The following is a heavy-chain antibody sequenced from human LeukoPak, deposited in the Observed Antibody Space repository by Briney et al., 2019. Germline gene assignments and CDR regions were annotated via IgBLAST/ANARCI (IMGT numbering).Heavy chain of an antibody. V-gene: IGHV3-66*01. CDR1: GFTVSSNY. CDR3: APAFYCSSAGCPD. D-gene: IGHD2-2*01. Sequence: PGGSLRLSCAASGFTVSSNYMSWVRQAPGKGLEWVSVIYSGGSTYYADSVKGRFTISRDNAENSLFLQMISLRAEDTAVYYCAPAFYCSSAGCPDWGQGTLVTVSS. CDR2: IYSGGST. J-gene: IGHJ4*02.